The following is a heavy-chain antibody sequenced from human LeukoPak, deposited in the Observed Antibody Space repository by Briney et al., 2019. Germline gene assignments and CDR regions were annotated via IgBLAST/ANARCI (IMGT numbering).Heavy chain of an antibody. CDR2: ISWNSGSI. J-gene: IGHJ4*02. V-gene: IGHV3-9*03. Sequence: GRSVRLSCAASGFTFDDYAMHWVRQAPGKGLEWVSGISWNSGSIGYADSVKGRFTISRDNAKNSLYLQMNSLRAEDMALYYCAKDFYSSSWYYFDYWGQGTLVTVSS. CDR3: AKDFYSSSWYYFDY. CDR1: GFTFDDYA. D-gene: IGHD6-13*01.